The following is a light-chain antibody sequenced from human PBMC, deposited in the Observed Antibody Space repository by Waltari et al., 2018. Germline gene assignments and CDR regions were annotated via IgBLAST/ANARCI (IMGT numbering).Light chain of an antibody. V-gene: IGKV3-20*01. CDR1: QSLRIY. Sequence: EIVLTQSPGTLSLSPGERATLSCRASQSLRIYLDWYQQKPGQAPRLLIYHASTRATGIPDRFSGSGSGTDFSLTISRLEPEDFAVYYCQHYESLPVTFGQGTKVEIK. CDR3: QHYESLPVT. J-gene: IGKJ1*01. CDR2: HAS.